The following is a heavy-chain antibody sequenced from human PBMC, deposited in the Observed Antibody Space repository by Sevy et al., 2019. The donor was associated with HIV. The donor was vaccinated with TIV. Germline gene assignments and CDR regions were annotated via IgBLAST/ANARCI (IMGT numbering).Heavy chain of an antibody. CDR3: ARAKVGATGYYFDC. CDR2: IYYSGTT. V-gene: IGHV4-31*03. D-gene: IGHD1-26*01. CDR1: GDSISSGGYY. J-gene: IGHJ4*02. Sequence: SETLSLTYTVSGDSISSGGYYWSWIRQRPGKGLEWIGYIYYSGTTYYNASLKSRLTISLDTSKNHFSLKMSSVTDADTAVYFCARAKVGATGYYFDCWGQGTLVTVSS.